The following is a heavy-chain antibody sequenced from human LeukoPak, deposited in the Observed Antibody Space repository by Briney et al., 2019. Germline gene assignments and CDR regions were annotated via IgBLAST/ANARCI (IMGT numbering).Heavy chain of an antibody. Sequence: SETLSLTCTVSGGSISSSSYYWGWIRQPPGKGLEWIGSIYYSGSTYYNPSLKSRVTISVDTSKNQFSLKLSSVTAADTAVYYCARVSAYEWSWFDPWGQGTLVTVSS. CDR3: ARVSAYEWSWFDP. D-gene: IGHD3-3*01. V-gene: IGHV4-39*07. CDR1: GGSISSSSYY. J-gene: IGHJ5*02. CDR2: IYYSGST.